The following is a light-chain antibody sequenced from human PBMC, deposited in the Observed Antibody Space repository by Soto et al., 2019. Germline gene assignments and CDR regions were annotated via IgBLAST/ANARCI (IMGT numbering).Light chain of an antibody. Sequence: QPVLTQLPSASASLGASGKLTCTLSSGHISYTIAWHQQQPEKGPRYLMGLNSDGTHSKGDGIPDRFSGSSAGAERYLIISSLQSEDEGDYYCQAWGTAFYVFGTGTKGTVL. J-gene: IGLJ1*01. CDR1: SGHISYT. V-gene: IGLV4-69*01. CDR3: QAWGTAFYV. CDR2: LNSDGTH.